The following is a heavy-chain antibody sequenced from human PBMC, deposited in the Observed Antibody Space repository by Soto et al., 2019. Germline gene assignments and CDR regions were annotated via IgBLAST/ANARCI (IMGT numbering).Heavy chain of an antibody. CDR3: ARDSADSSGYYHGDY. CDR2: ISYDGSNK. J-gene: IGHJ4*02. V-gene: IGHV3-30-3*01. Sequence: QVQLVESGGGVVQPGRSLRLSCAASGFTFSSYAMHWVRQAPGKGLEWVAVISYDGSNKYYADSVKGRFTISRDNSKNPLYLQMNSLRAEDTAVYYCARDSADSSGYYHGDYWGQGTLVTVSS. CDR1: GFTFSSYA. D-gene: IGHD3-22*01.